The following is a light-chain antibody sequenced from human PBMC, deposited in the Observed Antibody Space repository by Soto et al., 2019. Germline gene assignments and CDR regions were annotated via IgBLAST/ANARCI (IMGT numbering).Light chain of an antibody. CDR3: QQSYSIPWT. CDR1: QTINSY. V-gene: IGKV1-39*01. CDR2: SAA. Sequence: IQMTQSPSSLSASVGDGVTITCRASQTINSYLNWYQQKPGKAPKLLIYSAASLQVGVPSRFSGSGSGTDFTLSISSLQPEDFATYYCQQSYSIPWTFGQGTKVEIK. J-gene: IGKJ1*01.